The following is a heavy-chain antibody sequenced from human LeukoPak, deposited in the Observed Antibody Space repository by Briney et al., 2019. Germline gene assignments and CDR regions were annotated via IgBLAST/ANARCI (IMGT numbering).Heavy chain of an antibody. V-gene: IGHV4-4*07. CDR3: ARASAYYYAMDV. Sequence: SETLSLTCTVSGGSITSYYWSWIRPPAGKGLERIGRIYSSGATTYNPSLKSRVTMSVDTSKNQFSLKLSSVTAADTAVYYCARASAYYYAMDVWGQGTTVTVSS. CDR2: IYSSGAT. CDR1: GGSITSYY. J-gene: IGHJ6*02.